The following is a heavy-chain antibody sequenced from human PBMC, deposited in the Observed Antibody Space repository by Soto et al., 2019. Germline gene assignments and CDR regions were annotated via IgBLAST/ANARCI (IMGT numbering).Heavy chain of an antibody. Sequence: GGSLRLSCAASGFTFSTYWMTWVRQAPGKGLEWVANIKQDGSEKYYVDSVKGRFTISRDNAKKSLYLQMNSLGADDTAVYYCAGVMITFGAWVAFDIWGQGTMVTVSS. J-gene: IGHJ3*02. CDR2: IKQDGSEK. CDR1: GFTFSTYW. V-gene: IGHV3-7*01. D-gene: IGHD3-16*01. CDR3: AGVMITFGAWVAFDI.